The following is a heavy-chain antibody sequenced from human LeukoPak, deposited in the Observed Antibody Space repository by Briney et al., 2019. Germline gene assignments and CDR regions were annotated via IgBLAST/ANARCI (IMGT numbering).Heavy chain of an antibody. CDR3: AKGKSGSCYSVPDY. CDR2: IRYDGSNK. Sequence: GGSLRLSCAASGFTFSSYGMHWVRQAPGKGLEWVAFIRYDGSNKYYADSVKGRFTISRDNSKNTLYLQMNSLRAEDMAVYYCAKGKSGSCYSVPDYWGQGTLVTVSS. J-gene: IGHJ4*02. D-gene: IGHD2-15*01. CDR1: GFTFSSYG. V-gene: IGHV3-30*02.